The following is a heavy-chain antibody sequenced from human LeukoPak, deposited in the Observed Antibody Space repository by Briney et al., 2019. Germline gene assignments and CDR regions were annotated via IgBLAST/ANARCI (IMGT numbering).Heavy chain of an antibody. D-gene: IGHD3-22*01. CDR2: ISGSGGST. Sequence: AGGSLRLSCAASGFTFSSYAMSWVRQAPGKGLEWVSAISGSGGSTYYADSVKGRFTISRDNSKNTLYLQIIGLRAEDTAVYYCAKGSYNYDSSADYMDVWGKGTTVTVSS. J-gene: IGHJ6*03. CDR3: AKGSYNYDSSADYMDV. CDR1: GFTFSSYA. V-gene: IGHV3-23*01.